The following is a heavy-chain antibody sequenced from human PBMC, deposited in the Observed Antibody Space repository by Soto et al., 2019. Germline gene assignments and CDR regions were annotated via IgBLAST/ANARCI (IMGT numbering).Heavy chain of an antibody. J-gene: IGHJ6*02. Sequence: PSETLSLTCAVYGGSFSGYYWSWIRQPPGKGLEWIGEINHSGSTNYNPSLKSRVTISVDTSKNQFSLKLSSVTAADTAVYYCVRVRLTIFGVVISFRYGMDVWGQGTTVTVSS. D-gene: IGHD3-3*01. CDR2: INHSGST. CDR1: GGSFSGYY. CDR3: VRVRLTIFGVVISFRYGMDV. V-gene: IGHV4-34*01.